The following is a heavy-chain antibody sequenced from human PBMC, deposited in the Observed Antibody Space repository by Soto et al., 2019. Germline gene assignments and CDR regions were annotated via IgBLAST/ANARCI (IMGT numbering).Heavy chain of an antibody. CDR2: IVVGSGNT. CDR1: GFTFTGCA. J-gene: IGHJ6*02. Sequence: SVKVSCKAAGFTFTGCAVQWVRQARGQGLEWIGWIVVGSGNTNYAQKFQERVTMTRDMSTSTAYMELSSLRSEDTAVYYCAAGVRENYGMDVWGQGTTVTVSS. CDR3: AAGVRENYGMDV. V-gene: IGHV1-58*01.